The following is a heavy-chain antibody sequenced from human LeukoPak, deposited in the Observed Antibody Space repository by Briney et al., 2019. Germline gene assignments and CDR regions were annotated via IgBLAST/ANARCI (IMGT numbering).Heavy chain of an antibody. CDR1: GGTFSSYA. J-gene: IGHJ3*02. Sequence: AVKVSCKASGGTFSSYAISWVRQAPGQGLEWMGGNIPIFGTANYAQKFQGRVTITADESTSTAYMELSSLRSEDTAVYYCAREWDILTGYFPSYAFDIWGQGTMVTVSS. CDR2: NIPIFGTA. V-gene: IGHV1-69*13. CDR3: AREWDILTGYFPSYAFDI. D-gene: IGHD3-9*01.